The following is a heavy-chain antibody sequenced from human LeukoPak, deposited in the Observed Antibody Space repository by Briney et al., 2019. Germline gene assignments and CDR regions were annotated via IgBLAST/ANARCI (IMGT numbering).Heavy chain of an antibody. CDR1: GYTFTSYG. D-gene: IGHD2-2*01. CDR2: ISAYNGNT. CDR3: AREGDCSSTSCQTPFDY. V-gene: IGHV1-18*01. J-gene: IGHJ4*02. Sequence: GASVKVSCKASGYTFTSYGISWVRQAPGQGLEWMGWISAYNGNTNYAQKLQGRVTMTTDTSTSTAYMELRSLRSDDTAVYYCAREGDCSSTSCQTPFDYWGQGTLVTVSS.